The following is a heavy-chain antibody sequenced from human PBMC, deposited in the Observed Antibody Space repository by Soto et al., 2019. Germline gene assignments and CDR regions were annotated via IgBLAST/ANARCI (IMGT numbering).Heavy chain of an antibody. D-gene: IGHD6-13*01. J-gene: IGHJ4*02. CDR2: INHSGST. CDR1: GGSFSGYY. V-gene: IGHV4-34*01. Sequence: PSETLSLTCAVYGGSFSGYYWSWIRQPPGKGLEWIGEINHSGSTNYNPSLKSRVTISVDTSKNQFSLKLSSVTAADTAVYYCARATKASSSSWFQRWGQGTLVTVSS. CDR3: ARATKASSSSWFQR.